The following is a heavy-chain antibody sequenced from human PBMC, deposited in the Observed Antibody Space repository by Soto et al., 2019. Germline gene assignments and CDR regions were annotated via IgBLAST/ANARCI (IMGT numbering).Heavy chain of an antibody. J-gene: IGHJ5*02. Sequence: QVQLVQSGPEVKKPGASVKISCKASGYTFSTYGFSWVRQAPGEGREWMGWIGAHNGDTTYAQNFKGRVTITTATAPTPASMELRRLTSDETAVYFCARDSGGAEGFAPCGQGTVVTVSS. CDR3: ARDSGGAEGFAP. V-gene: IGHV1-18*01. CDR2: IGAHNGDT. CDR1: GYTFSTYG. D-gene: IGHD3-10*01.